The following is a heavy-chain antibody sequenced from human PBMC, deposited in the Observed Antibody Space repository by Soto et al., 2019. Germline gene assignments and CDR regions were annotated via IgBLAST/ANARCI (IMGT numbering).Heavy chain of an antibody. Sequence: QLQLQESGPGLVKPSETLSLTCTVSGGSISSSSYYWGWIRQPPGKGLEWIGSIYYSGSTYYNPCLKSRVTMSVDPSKNQFSRKLSSVTAADTAVYYCARPRGDYDILTGYYTGTSYGMDVWGQGTTVTVSS. CDR3: ARPRGDYDILTGYYTGTSYGMDV. CDR1: GGSISSSSYY. D-gene: IGHD3-9*01. J-gene: IGHJ6*02. CDR2: IYYSGST. V-gene: IGHV4-39*01.